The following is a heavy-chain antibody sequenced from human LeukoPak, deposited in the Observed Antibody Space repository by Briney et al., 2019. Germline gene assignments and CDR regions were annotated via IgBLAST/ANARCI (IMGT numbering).Heavy chain of an antibody. V-gene: IGHV1-8*03. Sequence: ASVKVSCKASGYTFTSYDINWVRQATGQGLEWMGWMNPNSGNTGYAQKFQGRVTITRNTSISTAYLELSSLRSEDTAVYYCARGNYYDSSGYREGDAFDIWGQGTMVTVSS. CDR2: MNPNSGNT. CDR3: ARGNYYDSSGYREGDAFDI. CDR1: GYTFTSYD. D-gene: IGHD3-22*01. J-gene: IGHJ3*02.